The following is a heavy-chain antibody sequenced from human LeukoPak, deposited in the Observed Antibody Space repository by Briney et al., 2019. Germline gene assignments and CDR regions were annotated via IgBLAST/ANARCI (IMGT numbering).Heavy chain of an antibody. CDR1: GFTFSSYA. D-gene: IGHD2-2*01. J-gene: IGHJ4*02. CDR2: ISGSGGST. V-gene: IGHV3-23*01. CDR3: AKVRYCSSTSCCYFNY. Sequence: GGSLRLSCAASGFTFSSYAMSWVRQAPEKGLEWVSAISGSGGSTYYADSVKGRFTISRDNSKNTLYLQMNSLRAEDTAVYYCAKVRYCSSTSCCYFNYWGQGTLVTVSS.